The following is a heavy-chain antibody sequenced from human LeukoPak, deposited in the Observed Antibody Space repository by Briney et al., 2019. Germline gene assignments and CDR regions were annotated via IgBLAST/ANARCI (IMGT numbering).Heavy chain of an antibody. V-gene: IGHV3-23*01. Sequence: PGGSLRLSCAASGFTFTSYDMSWVRQAPGKGLQWVSGVTKSGDGTYYADSVRGRFTISRDNSKNILYLQMNSLRVEDTAVYYCAKDGREWPRSLDYWGQGTLVTVSS. CDR1: GFTFTSYD. CDR3: AKDGREWPRSLDY. CDR2: VTKSGDGT. D-gene: IGHD5-12*01. J-gene: IGHJ4*02.